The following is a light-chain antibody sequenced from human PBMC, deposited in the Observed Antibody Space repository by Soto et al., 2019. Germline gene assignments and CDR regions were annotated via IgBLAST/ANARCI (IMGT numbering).Light chain of an antibody. V-gene: IGKV3D-15*01. CDR2: GAS. CDR1: QSVSSN. CDR3: QQRSNWPPIT. Sequence: EIVMTQSPATLFVSPGERATLSLRASQSVSSNLAWYQQKPGQAPRLPIYGASRRATGIPDRFSGSGSGTDFTLTISSLEPGDFAVYYCQQRSNWPPITFGQGKRWRL. J-gene: IGKJ5*01.